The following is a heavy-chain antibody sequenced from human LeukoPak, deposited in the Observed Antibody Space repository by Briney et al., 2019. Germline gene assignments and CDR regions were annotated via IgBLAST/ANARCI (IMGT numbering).Heavy chain of an antibody. CDR2: ISYDGSNK. CDR1: GFTFSSYG. Sequence: PGGSLRLSCAASGFTFSSYGMHWVRQAPGKGLEWVAVISYDGSNKCYADSVKGRFTISRDNSKNTLYLQMNSLRAEDTAVYYCAKFVDTDYFDYWGQGTLVTVSS. CDR3: AKFVDTDYFDY. J-gene: IGHJ4*02. D-gene: IGHD5-18*01. V-gene: IGHV3-30*18.